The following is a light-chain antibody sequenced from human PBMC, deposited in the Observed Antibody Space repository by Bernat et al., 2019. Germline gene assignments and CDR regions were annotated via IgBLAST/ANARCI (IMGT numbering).Light chain of an antibody. CDR3: CSYTSWRSPYV. CDR1: SSDIGGYNF. Sequence: QSALTQPASVSGSPGQSITISCTGTSSDIGGYNFVSWYQQHPGKAPKLMISDVSNRPFGVSTRFSGSKSGNTASLTISGLQAEDEADYYCCSYTSWRSPYVFGTGTKVTVL. CDR2: DVS. J-gene: IGLJ1*01. V-gene: IGLV2-14*03.